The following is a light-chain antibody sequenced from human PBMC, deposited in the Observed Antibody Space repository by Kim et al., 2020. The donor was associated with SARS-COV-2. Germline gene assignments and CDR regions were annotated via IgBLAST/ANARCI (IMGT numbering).Light chain of an antibody. Sequence: LCVAPGERATLSCRASQSVSSNLAWYQQKTGQAPRLLIYDASTRASGIPARFSGSGSGTEFTLTISSLQSEDFATYYCQQYDNWGSFGQGTKLEIK. CDR1: QSVSSN. CDR2: DAS. V-gene: IGKV3-15*01. J-gene: IGKJ2*03. CDR3: QQYDNWGS.